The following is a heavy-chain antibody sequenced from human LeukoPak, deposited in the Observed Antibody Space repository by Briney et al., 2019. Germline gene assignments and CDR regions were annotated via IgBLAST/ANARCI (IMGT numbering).Heavy chain of an antibody. CDR1: GGSISSSSYY. D-gene: IGHD3-3*01. J-gene: IGHJ4*02. V-gene: IGHV4-39*01. CDR3: ARKYDFWSGYFPFDY. Sequence: PSETLSLTCTVSGGSISSSSYYWGWIRQPPGKGLEWIGSIYYSGSTYYNPSLKSRVTISVDTSKNQFSLKLSSVTAADTAVYYCARKYDFWSGYFPFDYWGQGTLVTVSS. CDR2: IYYSGST.